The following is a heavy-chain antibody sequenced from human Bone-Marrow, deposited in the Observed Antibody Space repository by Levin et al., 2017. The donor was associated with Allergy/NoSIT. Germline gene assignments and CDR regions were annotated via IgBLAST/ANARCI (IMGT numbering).Heavy chain of an antibody. J-gene: IGHJ6*02. Sequence: SCAASGFPFSSFVMHWVRQAPGKGLEWVAVIWDDGRNKHYADSVKGRFTISRDNYKNILYLQMNSLRVGDTAVYYCAREYAMDVWGQGTTVTVSS. CDR2: IWDDGRNK. CDR1: GFPFSSFV. CDR3: AREYAMDV. V-gene: IGHV3-33*01.